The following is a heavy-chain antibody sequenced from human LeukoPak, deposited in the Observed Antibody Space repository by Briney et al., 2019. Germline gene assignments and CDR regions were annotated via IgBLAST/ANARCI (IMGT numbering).Heavy chain of an antibody. CDR2: INPNSGGT. J-gene: IGHJ4*02. CDR3: ARVGYYESSGYYEY. Sequence: ASVKVSCKASGYTLTDYYMHWVRQAPGQGLEWVGRINPNSGGTNYAQKFQGRVTMTRDTSISTVYMELSRLRSDDTAVYYCARVGYYESSGYYEYWGQGTLVTVSS. D-gene: IGHD3-22*01. V-gene: IGHV1-2*06. CDR1: GYTLTDYY.